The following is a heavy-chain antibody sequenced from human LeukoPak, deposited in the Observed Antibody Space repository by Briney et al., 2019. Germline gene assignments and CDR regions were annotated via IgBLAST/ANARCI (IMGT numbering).Heavy chain of an antibody. CDR3: SRLQFGRGHYHEVDY. CDR2: IFYSGSS. V-gene: IGHV4-59*08. CDR1: GVPISIYY. Sequence: SETLSLTCTVSGVPISIYYWLWIRQPPGKGLEGIGYIFYSGSSNYTPSLKSRVTLSVDTAKTQNSLKLSSVTAADTAVYYCSRLQFGRGHYHEVDYWGQGTLVTVSS. J-gene: IGHJ4*02. D-gene: IGHD5-24*01.